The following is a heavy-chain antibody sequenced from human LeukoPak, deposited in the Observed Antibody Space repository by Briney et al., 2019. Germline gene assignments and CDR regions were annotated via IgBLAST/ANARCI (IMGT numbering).Heavy chain of an antibody. V-gene: IGHV3-30*18. D-gene: IGHD2-15*01. CDR3: AKVYCSGGGCP. CDR1: GFTFSSYG. J-gene: IGHJ5*02. Sequence: GGSLRLSCAASGFTFSSYGMHWVRQAPGKGLEWVAVISYDGSNKYYADSVKGRFTISRDNAKNILYLQMNSLRAEDTAVYYCAKVYCSGGGCPWGQGTLVTVSS. CDR2: ISYDGSNK.